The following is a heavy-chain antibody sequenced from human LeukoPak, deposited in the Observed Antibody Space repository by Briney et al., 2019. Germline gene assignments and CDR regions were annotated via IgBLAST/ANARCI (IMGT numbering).Heavy chain of an antibody. J-gene: IGHJ6*03. V-gene: IGHV4-4*09. D-gene: IGHD2-21*02. CDR2: IYTSGST. CDR3: AKTDHYYYFMDV. Sequence: ASETLSLTCTVSGGSVSSYYWSWIRQPPGKGLEWVGYIYTSGSTYYNPSLKSRVTISVDTSKNQFSLRLSSVTAADTALYYCAKTDHYYYFMDVWGKGTTVTVSS. CDR1: GGSVSSYY.